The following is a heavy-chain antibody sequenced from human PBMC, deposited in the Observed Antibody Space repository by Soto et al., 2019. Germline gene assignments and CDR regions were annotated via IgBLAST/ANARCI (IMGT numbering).Heavy chain of an antibody. D-gene: IGHD2-2*01. CDR3: TTDSADIVVVPATFGMDV. J-gene: IGHJ6*02. CDR1: GITFSNAW. CDR2: IKSITDGGTT. Sequence: PGGSLRRSCAASGITFSNAWMTWVRQAPGKGLEWVGRIKSITDGGTTDYAAPVKGRFTISRDDSKDTLYLQMNNLRTEDTAVYHCTTDSADIVVVPATFGMDVWGQGTPGPVSS. V-gene: IGHV3-15*01.